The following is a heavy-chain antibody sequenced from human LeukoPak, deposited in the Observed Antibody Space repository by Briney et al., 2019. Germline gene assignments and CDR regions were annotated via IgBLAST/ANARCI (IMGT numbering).Heavy chain of an antibody. CDR3: ARTLQVYGQWAFDI. J-gene: IGHJ3*02. CDR2: ISYDGSNK. V-gene: IGHV3-30*03. Sequence: PGGSLRLSCAASGFTFSSYGMHWVRQAPGKGLEWVAVISYDGSNKYYADSVKGRFTISRDNSKNTLYLQMNSLRAEDTAVYYCARTLQVYGQWAFDIWGQGTMVAVSS. CDR1: GFTFSSYG. D-gene: IGHD2/OR15-2a*01.